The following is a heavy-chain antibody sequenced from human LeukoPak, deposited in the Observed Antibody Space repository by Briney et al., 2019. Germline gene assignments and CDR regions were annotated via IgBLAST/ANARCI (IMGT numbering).Heavy chain of an antibody. J-gene: IGHJ6*03. CDR2: IKQDGSEK. CDR1: GFTFSNYW. CDR3: ARDTGDCSSISCDDRYYYMAV. D-gene: IGHD2-2*01. V-gene: IGHV3-7*01. Sequence: GRSLRLSCAADGFTFSNYWIGWVRQAPGKGLGWVAIIKQDGSEKYYVDSVKGRFTISRDNTKNSLYLQMSSMRAEDTAMYYCARDTGDCSSISCDDRYYYMAVWGKGTTVTASS.